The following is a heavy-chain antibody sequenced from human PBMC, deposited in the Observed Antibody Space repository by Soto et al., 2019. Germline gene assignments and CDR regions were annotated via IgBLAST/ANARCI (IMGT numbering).Heavy chain of an antibody. Sequence: GGSLRLSCAASGFTFSDYYMSWIRQAPGKGLEWVSYISSSGSTIYYADSVKGRFAISRDNAKNSLYLQMNSLRAEDTAVYYCARGTASSWYYYGMDVWGQGTTVTVSS. V-gene: IGHV3-11*01. CDR2: ISSSGSTI. CDR3: ARGTASSWYYYGMDV. J-gene: IGHJ6*02. CDR1: GFTFSDYY. D-gene: IGHD6-13*01.